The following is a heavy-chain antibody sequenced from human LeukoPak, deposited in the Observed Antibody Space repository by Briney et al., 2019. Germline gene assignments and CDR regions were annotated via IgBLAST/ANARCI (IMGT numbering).Heavy chain of an antibody. D-gene: IGHD3-10*01. CDR1: GFTFSSYE. Sequence: GGSLRLPCAASGFTFSSYEMNWVRQAPGKGLEWVSYISSSGSTIYYADSVKGRFTISRDNAKNSLYLQMNSLRAEDTAVYYCARDSRWFGEFFWGQGTLVTVSS. CDR3: ARDSRWFGEFF. CDR2: ISSSGSTI. V-gene: IGHV3-48*03. J-gene: IGHJ1*01.